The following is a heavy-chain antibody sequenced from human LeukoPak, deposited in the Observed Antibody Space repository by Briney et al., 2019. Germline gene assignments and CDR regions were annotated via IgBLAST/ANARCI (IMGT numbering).Heavy chain of an antibody. CDR1: GFTFSRYS. CDR3: KKGQLMASGRAFYI. Sequence: GGSLRLSCAASGFTFSRYSMNWVRQAPGKGLDWVAFVRDDGSSQKYAATVKGRFTTSRDNSKNTLYLQMNNLRPEDTAVYYCKKGQLMASGRAFYILGQGKIGPVS. CDR2: VRDDGSSQ. D-gene: IGHD2-8*01. J-gene: IGHJ3*02. V-gene: IGHV3-30*02.